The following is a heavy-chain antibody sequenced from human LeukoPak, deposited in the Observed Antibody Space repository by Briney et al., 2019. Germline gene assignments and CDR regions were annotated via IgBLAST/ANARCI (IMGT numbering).Heavy chain of an antibody. V-gene: IGHV1-2*02. CDR3: ARKDGGRDGMDV. CDR1: GYTFTDYY. D-gene: IGHD4-23*01. J-gene: IGHJ6*02. CDR2: LNPNTLVT. Sequence: ASVTVSCTASGYTFTDYYMHWVRPAPGQGLAWMGWLNPNTLVTNYAQHFQGRVSMTWDTSISTGYMDLHSLTSDDTAVYYCARKDGGRDGMDVWGQGTTVTVSS.